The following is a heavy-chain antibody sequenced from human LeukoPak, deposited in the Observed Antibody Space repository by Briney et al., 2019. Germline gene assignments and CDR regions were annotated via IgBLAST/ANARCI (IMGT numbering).Heavy chain of an antibody. J-gene: IGHJ2*01. CDR1: GFTVGTYY. CDR3: ARVGDHFHWYLDL. D-gene: IGHD3-3*02. V-gene: IGHV3-53*01. CDR2: LYSGETT. Sequence: GGSLRLSCAASGFTVGTYYMNWVRQARGKGLEWVSILYSGETTYYADSVKGRFIVSRDNSKNMLYLQMNALRAEDTAVYYCARVGDHFHWYLDLWGRGTVVTVSS.